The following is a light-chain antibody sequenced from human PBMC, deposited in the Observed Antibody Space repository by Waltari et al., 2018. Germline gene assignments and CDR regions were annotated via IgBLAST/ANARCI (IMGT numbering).Light chain of an antibody. CDR3: SSYAGSNTLV. V-gene: IGLV2-8*01. CDR2: EVN. CDR1: SSDVGGYNC. Sequence: QSALTQPPSASGSPGQSVTISCTGTSSDVGGYNCVSWYQQHPGKAPKLLIYEVNKRPSGVPDRFSGSKSDNRASLTVSGLQADDEAVYHCSSYAGSNTLVFGGGTRLTVL. J-gene: IGLJ2*01.